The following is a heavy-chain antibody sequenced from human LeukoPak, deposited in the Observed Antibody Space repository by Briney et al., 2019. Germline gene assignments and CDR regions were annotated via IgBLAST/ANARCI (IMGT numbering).Heavy chain of an antibody. CDR3: AKVSGGVIDRPYYFDY. V-gene: IGHV3-30*18. CDR1: GFTFSSYG. CDR2: ISYDGSNK. Sequence: GRSLRLSCAASGFTFSSYGMHWVRQAPGKGLEWVAVISYDGSNKYYADSVKGRFTISRDNSKNTLYLQMNSLRAEDTAVYYCAKVSGGVIDRPYYFDYWGQGTLATVSS. J-gene: IGHJ4*02. D-gene: IGHD3-16*02.